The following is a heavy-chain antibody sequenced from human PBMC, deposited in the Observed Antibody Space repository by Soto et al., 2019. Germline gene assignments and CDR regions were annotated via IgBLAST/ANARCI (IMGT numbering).Heavy chain of an antibody. Sequence: NPSETLSLTCAVYGGSFSGYYWSWIRQPPGKGLEWIGEINHSGSTNYNPSLKSRVTISVDTSKNQFSLKLSSVTAADTAVYYCARRVGYCSGGSCPRKLNWFDPWGQGTLVTVSS. CDR2: INHSGST. J-gene: IGHJ5*02. CDR3: ARRVGYCSGGSCPRKLNWFDP. D-gene: IGHD2-15*01. CDR1: GGSFSGYY. V-gene: IGHV4-34*01.